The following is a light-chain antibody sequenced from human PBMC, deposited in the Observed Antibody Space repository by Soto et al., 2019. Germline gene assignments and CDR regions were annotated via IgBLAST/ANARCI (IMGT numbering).Light chain of an antibody. CDR2: EGS. CDR3: CSYAGSSTYWV. Sequence: QSALTQPASVSGSPGQSITISCTGTSSDVGGYKFVSWYQQHPGNAPKLMIYEGSKRPSGVSNRFSGSKSGNTASLTISGLQAEDEADYYCCSYAGSSTYWVFGGGTKLTVL. J-gene: IGLJ3*02. CDR1: SSDVGGYKF. V-gene: IGLV2-23*01.